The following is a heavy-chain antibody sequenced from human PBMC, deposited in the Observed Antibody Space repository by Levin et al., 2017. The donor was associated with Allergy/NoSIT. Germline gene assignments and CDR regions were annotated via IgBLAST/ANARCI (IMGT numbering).Heavy chain of an antibody. CDR2: ISYEGTHK. Sequence: GGSLRLSCAASGFDFSSYGMHWVRQGPGKGLEWVGVISYEGTHKFYADSVKGRFTISRDNSKNTLFLQMNSLSAEDTAVYYGARDRASGFYDLFDYCGQGTRVAVSS. CDR3: ARDRASGFYDLFDY. CDR1: GFDFSSYG. J-gene: IGHJ4*02. V-gene: IGHV3-30*03. D-gene: IGHD3-22*01.